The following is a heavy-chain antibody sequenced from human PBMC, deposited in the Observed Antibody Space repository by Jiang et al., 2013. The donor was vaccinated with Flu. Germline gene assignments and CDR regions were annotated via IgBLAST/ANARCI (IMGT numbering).Heavy chain of an antibody. J-gene: IGHJ6*02. Sequence: VQLVESGGGVVQPGRSLRLSCAASGFTFSSYGMHWVRQAPGKGLEWVAVIWYDGSNKYYADSVKGRFTISRDNSKNTLYLQMNSLRAEDTAVYYCARTSIHDFWSGYYYYYGMDVWGQGTTVTVSS. CDR3: ARTSIHDFWSGYYYYYGMDV. CDR1: GFTFSSYG. V-gene: IGHV3-33*01. D-gene: IGHD3-3*01. CDR2: IWYDGSNK.